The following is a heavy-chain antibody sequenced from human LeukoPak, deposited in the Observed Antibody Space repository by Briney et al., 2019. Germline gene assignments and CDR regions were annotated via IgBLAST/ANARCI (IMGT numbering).Heavy chain of an antibody. CDR1: GGSISSYY. CDR3: ARHYGEYVFDY. D-gene: IGHD4-17*01. J-gene: IGHJ4*02. CDR2: IYYSGST. V-gene: IGHV4-59*08. Sequence: PSETLSLTCTVSGGSISSYYWSWIRQPPGKGLEWIGYIYYSGSTNYNPSLKSRVTISVDTSKNQFSLKLSSVTAADTAVYYCARHYGEYVFDYWGQGTLVTVSS.